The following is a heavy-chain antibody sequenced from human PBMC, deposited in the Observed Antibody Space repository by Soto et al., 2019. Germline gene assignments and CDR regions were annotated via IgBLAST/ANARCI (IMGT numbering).Heavy chain of an antibody. V-gene: IGHV4-59*01. CDR2: IYYSGST. Sequence: QVQLQESGPGLVKPSETLSLTCTVSGGSISSYYWSWIRQPPGKGLEWIGYIYYSGSTNYNPSLKSRVTLSLDTSTYPFSPEVSSVTAGDTGGYFGARSGRAHKGPHSSYYGMDVWGQGTTVTVSS. J-gene: IGHJ6*02. CDR1: GGSISSYY. D-gene: IGHD3-10*01. CDR3: ARSGRAHKGPHSSYYGMDV.